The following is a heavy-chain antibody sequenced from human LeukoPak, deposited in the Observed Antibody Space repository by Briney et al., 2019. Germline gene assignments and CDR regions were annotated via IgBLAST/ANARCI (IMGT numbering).Heavy chain of an antibody. CDR3: ASMTTYCGGDCYFFDY. D-gene: IGHD2-21*02. V-gene: IGHV3-48*04. CDR1: GFTFSSYG. Sequence: GGSLRLSCAASGFTFSSYGMSWVRQAPGKGLEWVSYISSSGNTIYYVDSVKGRFTISRDNAKNSLYLQMNSLRAEDTAVYYCASMTTYCGGDCYFFDYWGQGTLVTVSS. CDR2: ISSSGNTI. J-gene: IGHJ4*02.